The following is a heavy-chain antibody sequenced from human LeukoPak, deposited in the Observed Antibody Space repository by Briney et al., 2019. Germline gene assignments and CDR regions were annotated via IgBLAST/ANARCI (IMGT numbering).Heavy chain of an antibody. CDR2: IRYDGSNK. D-gene: IGHD1-1*01. CDR1: GFTFSSYG. J-gene: IGHJ6*03. V-gene: IGHV3-30*02. CDR3: AKDTTGTTPMDV. Sequence: GGSLRLSCAASGFTFSSYGMHWVRQAPGKGLEWVAFIRYDGSNKYYADSVKGRFTISRDNSKNTLYLQMNRLRAEDTAVYYCAKDTTGTTPMDVWGKGTTVTVSS.